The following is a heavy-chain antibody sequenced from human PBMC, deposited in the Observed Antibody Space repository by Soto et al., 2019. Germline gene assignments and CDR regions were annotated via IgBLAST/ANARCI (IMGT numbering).Heavy chain of an antibody. Sequence: QLQLQESGPGLVKPSETLSLSCTVSGVSISSSHYNWGWIRQPPGEGLEWIGTIYSSGSTDYNPSLKSRVTISVDTSENQFSLKLSSVTAADTAVYYCGSHGDTSGYYPFNYWGQGTLVTVSS. CDR1: GVSISSSHYN. D-gene: IGHD3-22*01. V-gene: IGHV4-39*01. CDR3: GSHGDTSGYYPFNY. J-gene: IGHJ4*02. CDR2: IYSSGST.